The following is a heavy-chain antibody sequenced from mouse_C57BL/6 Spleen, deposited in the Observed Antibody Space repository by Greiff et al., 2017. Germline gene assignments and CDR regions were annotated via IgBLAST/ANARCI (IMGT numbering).Heavy chain of an antibody. J-gene: IGHJ3*01. Sequence: QVQLQQPGAELVKPGASVKVSCKASGYTFTSYWMHWVKQRPGQGLEWIGRIHPSDSDTNYNQQFKSKATLTVDKSSSTAYMQLSRLTSEASAVYYCVTGFAWFAYWGQGTMVTVSA. D-gene: IGHD4-1*01. V-gene: IGHV1-74*01. CDR3: VTGFAWFAY. CDR2: IHPSDSDT. CDR1: GYTFTSYW.